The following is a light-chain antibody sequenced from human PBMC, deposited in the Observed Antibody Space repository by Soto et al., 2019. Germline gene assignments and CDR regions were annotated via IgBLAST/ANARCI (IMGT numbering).Light chain of an antibody. J-gene: IGLJ1*01. V-gene: IGLV2-8*01. CDR3: SSHGGNSPYV. Sequence: QSVLTQPPSASGSPGQSVAISCTGTTGDIGNYNFVSWYQQHPGKALKLLIFEVNKRPSGVPDRFSGSKSGNTASLTVSGLQAEDEADYYCSSHGGNSPYVFGTGTKLTVL. CDR1: TGDIGNYNF. CDR2: EVN.